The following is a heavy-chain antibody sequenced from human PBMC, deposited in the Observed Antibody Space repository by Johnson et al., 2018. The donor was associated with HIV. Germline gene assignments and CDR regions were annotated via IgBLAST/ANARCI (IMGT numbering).Heavy chain of an antibody. Sequence: VQLVESGGGLVKPGGSLRLSCAASGFTFSNAWMSWVRQAPGKGLEWVGRIKSKTDGGTTDYAAPVKGRFTISRDDSKNTLYLQMNSLKTEDTAVYYCARGLQSLIVVITRGAFNIWGQGTMVTVSS. D-gene: IGHD3-22*01. V-gene: IGHV3-15*01. J-gene: IGHJ3*02. CDR1: GFTFSNAW. CDR3: ARGLQSLIVVITRGAFNI. CDR2: IKSKTDGGTT.